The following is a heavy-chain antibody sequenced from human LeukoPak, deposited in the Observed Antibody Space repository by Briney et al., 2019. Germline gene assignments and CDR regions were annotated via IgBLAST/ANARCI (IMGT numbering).Heavy chain of an antibody. J-gene: IGHJ4*02. Sequence: SETLSLTCTVSGGSISSNYWSWIRQPPGKGLEWIGYIYYTGSTNYNPSLKSRVTISVDTSKNQFSLKLSSVTAADTAVYYCARGLGGYDYWGQGTLVTVSS. CDR1: GGSISSNY. D-gene: IGHD1-26*01. V-gene: IGHV4-59*12. CDR2: IYYTGST. CDR3: ARGLGGYDY.